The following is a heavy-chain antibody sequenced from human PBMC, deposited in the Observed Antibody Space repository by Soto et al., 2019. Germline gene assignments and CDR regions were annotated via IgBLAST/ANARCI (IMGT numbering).Heavy chain of an antibody. V-gene: IGHV3-21*01. CDR1: GFTFSSYS. J-gene: IGHJ4*02. CDR2: ISSSSSYI. Sequence: GGSLRLSCAASGFTFSSYSMNWVRQAPGKGLEWVSSISSSSSYIYYADSVKGRFTISRDNAKNSLYLQMNSLRAEDTAVYYCARYYDFWSGYSEFDYWGQGTLVTVSS. CDR3: ARYYDFWSGYSEFDY. D-gene: IGHD3-3*01.